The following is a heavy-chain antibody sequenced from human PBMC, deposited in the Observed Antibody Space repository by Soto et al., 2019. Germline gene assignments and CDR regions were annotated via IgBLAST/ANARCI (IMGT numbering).Heavy chain of an antibody. V-gene: IGHV1-2*04. Sequence: GASVKVSCKASGCTFGSYTISWVRQAPGQGLEWMGWINPNSGGTNYAQKFQGWVTMTRDTSISTAYMELSRLRSDDTAVYYCARGRVGAYFDYWGQGTLVTVSS. CDR3: ARGRVGAYFDY. J-gene: IGHJ4*02. CDR1: GCTFGSYT. CDR2: INPNSGGT. D-gene: IGHD1-26*01.